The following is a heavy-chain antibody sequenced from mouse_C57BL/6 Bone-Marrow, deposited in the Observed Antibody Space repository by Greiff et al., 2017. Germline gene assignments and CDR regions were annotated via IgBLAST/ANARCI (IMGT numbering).Heavy chain of an antibody. J-gene: IGHJ2*01. CDR2: IGPNSGGT. D-gene: IGHD2-3*01. CDR1: GYTFTSYW. Sequence: QVQLQQPGAELVKPGASVTLSCTASGYTFTSYWMHWVQQRPGRGLEWIGRIGPNSGGTKYNEKLKSKARLTVDKPYSTAYMQLSSLTSEDSAVYYCARNGDDGYYYFDYWGQGTTLTVSS. CDR3: ARNGDDGYYYFDY. V-gene: IGHV1-72*01.